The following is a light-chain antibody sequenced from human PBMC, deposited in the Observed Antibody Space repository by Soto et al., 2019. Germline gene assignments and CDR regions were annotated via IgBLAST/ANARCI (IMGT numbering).Light chain of an antibody. CDR3: QNYNSAPLT. CDR2: AAS. Sequence: DIQMTQSPSSLSASLGDTVTISCRASQGISNSLAWFQQKPGRVPQFLIYAASTLQPGVPPRFSGSGSGTDFTLTISGLQPEDVATYYCQNYNSAPLTFGPGTRVDLK. J-gene: IGKJ3*01. V-gene: IGKV1-27*01. CDR1: QGISNS.